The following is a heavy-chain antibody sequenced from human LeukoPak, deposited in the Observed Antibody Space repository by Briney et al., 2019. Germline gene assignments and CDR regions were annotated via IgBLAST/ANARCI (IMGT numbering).Heavy chain of an antibody. V-gene: IGHV4-39*01. CDR3: ARRSYVEAAASPTYYFDY. Sequence: SETLSLTCTVSGGSISSSSYYWGWIRQPPGKGLEWIGSIYYSGSTYYNPPLKSRVTISVDTSKNQFSLKLSSVTAADTAVYYCARRSYVEAAASPTYYFDYWGQGTLVTVSS. CDR1: GGSISSSSYY. J-gene: IGHJ4*02. D-gene: IGHD2-15*01. CDR2: IYYSGST.